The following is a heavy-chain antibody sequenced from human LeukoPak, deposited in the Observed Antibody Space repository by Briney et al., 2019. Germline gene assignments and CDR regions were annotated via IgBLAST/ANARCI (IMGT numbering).Heavy chain of an antibody. CDR1: GFTFSSYV. CDR2: LSGGGGVA. D-gene: IGHD1-1*01. Sequence: GGSLRLSCAASGFTFSSYVMTWVRQPPGKGLEWVSSLSGGGGVAYYADSVKGRFTISRDNSKNTLFLQMNSLRAEDTAVYYCAKGPNWNGQLDYWGQGTLVTVSS. CDR3: AKGPNWNGQLDY. J-gene: IGHJ4*02. V-gene: IGHV3-23*01.